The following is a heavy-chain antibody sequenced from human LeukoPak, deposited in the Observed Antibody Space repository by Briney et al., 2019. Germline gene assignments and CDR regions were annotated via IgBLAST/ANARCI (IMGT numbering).Heavy chain of an antibody. CDR1: GGSISSSTYY. V-gene: IGHV4-39*07. D-gene: IGHD2-2*01. CDR3: ARDAGYCSSTSCRGWFDP. Sequence: SETLSLTCTVSGGSISSSTYYWGWIRQPPGKGLEWVGSIYYGGSTYYNPSLKSRVTISVDTSKNQFSLKLSSVIAADTAVYYCARDAGYCSSTSCRGWFDPWGQGTLVTVSS. CDR2: IYYGGST. J-gene: IGHJ5*02.